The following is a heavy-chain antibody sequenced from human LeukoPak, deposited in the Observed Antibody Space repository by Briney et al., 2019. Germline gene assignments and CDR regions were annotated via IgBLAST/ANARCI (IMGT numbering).Heavy chain of an antibody. V-gene: IGHV4-34*01. CDR3: ARGPGIAAAGNFDY. D-gene: IGHD6-13*01. J-gene: IGHJ4*02. CDR1: GGSFSGYY. CDR2: INHSGST. Sequence: PPETLSLTCAVYGGSFSGYYWSWIRQPPGKGLEWIGEINHSGSTNYNPSLTSRVTISVDTSKKQFSLKLRSVTAADTAVYYCARGPGIAAAGNFDYWGQGTLVIVSS.